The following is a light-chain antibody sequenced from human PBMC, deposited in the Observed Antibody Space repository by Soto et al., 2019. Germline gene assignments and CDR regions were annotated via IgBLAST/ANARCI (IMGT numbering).Light chain of an antibody. CDR3: ISYNDRQSYL. V-gene: IGLV2-14*03. CDR2: AVS. CDR1: SSDIGSYNH. Sequence: QSVLTQPASVSGSPGQSITISCSGTSSDIGSYNHVAWYQQFPGKSPKLMIYAVSDRPSGVSDRFSGSKSGITASLTISALQNEEEADYYCISYNDRQSYLCGTETKVTV. J-gene: IGLJ1*01.